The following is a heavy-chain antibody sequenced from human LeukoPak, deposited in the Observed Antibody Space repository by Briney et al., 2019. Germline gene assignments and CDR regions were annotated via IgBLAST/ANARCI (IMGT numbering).Heavy chain of an antibody. J-gene: IGHJ4*02. D-gene: IGHD6-19*01. CDR2: IYYSGST. CDR1: GGSISSSSYY. Sequence: SETLSLTCTVSGGSISSSSYYWGWIRQPPGKGLEWIGSIYYSGSTYYNPSLKSRVTISVDTSKNQFSLKLSSVTAADTAVYYYARHRSGWYSFDYWGQGTLVTVSS. V-gene: IGHV4-39*01. CDR3: ARHRSGWYSFDY.